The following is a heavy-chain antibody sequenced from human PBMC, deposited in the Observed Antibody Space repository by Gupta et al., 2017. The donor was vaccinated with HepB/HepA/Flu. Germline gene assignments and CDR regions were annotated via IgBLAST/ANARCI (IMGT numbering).Heavy chain of an antibody. D-gene: IGHD1-1*01. CDR2: ISYDESKT. CDR1: GFTFSSYS. V-gene: IGHV3-30-3*01. CDR3: ARTIQLERRPFDY. J-gene: IGHJ4*02. Sequence: QVQLVESGGGVVQPGRSLRLSCVVSGFTFSSYSMNWVRQSPVKGLEWVAVISYDESKTYYADSVKGRFTISRDNSKNTLFLQMNSLTADDTAVYYCARTIQLERRPFDYWGQGTLVTVSS.